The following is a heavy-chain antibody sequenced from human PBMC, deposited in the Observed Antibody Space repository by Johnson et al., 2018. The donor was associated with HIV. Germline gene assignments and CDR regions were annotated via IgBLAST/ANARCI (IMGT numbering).Heavy chain of an antibody. CDR1: GFTFSSYG. J-gene: IGHJ3*02. Sequence: QVQLVESGGGAVRPGGSLRLSCAASGFTFSSYGMHWVRQAPGKGLEWVAFIRYDGSNKYYADSVKGRFTISRDNSKNTLYLQMNSLRAEDTAVYYCAKVGLYSGYEYDAFDIWGQGTMVIVSS. CDR2: IRYDGSNK. V-gene: IGHV3-30*02. CDR3: AKVGLYSGYEYDAFDI. D-gene: IGHD5-12*01.